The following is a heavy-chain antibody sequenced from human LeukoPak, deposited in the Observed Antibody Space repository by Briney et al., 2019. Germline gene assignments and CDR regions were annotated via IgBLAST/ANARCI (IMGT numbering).Heavy chain of an antibody. D-gene: IGHD3-10*01. V-gene: IGHV4-39*07. CDR2: IYYSGST. CDR3: ARRGRGLYYGSGSTKPSGYFDY. Sequence: SETLSLTCTVSGGSISSSSYYWGWIRQPPGKGLEWIGSIYYSGSTYYNPSLKSRVTISVDTSKNQFSLKLSSVTAADTAVYYCARRGRGLYYGSGSTKPSGYFDYWGQGTLVTVSS. CDR1: GGSISSSSYY. J-gene: IGHJ4*02.